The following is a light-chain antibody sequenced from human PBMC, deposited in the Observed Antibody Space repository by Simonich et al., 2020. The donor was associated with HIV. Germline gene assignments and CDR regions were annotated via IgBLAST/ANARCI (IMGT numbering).Light chain of an antibody. CDR2: WAS. CDR3: QQYYSPPLA. CDR1: QSLLYSSNNKNY. J-gene: IGKJ4*01. V-gene: IGKV4-1*01. Sequence: DIVMTQSPDSLAVSLGERATINCKSSQSLLYSSNNKNYLAWYQQKPGQPPKLLIYWASARESGVPDRCSGSGSGTDFTLTISSLQAEDVAVYYCQQYYSPPLAFGGGTKVEIK.